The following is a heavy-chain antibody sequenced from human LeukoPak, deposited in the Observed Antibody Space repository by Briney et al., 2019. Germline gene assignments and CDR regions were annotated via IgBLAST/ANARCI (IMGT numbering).Heavy chain of an antibody. V-gene: IGHV3-20*04. CDR2: ISRNGGST. D-gene: IGHD4-17*01. J-gene: IGHJ2*01. Sequence: GGSLRLSCAASGFTFDDYGMTWVRQVPGKGLEWVSGISRNGGSTGYADSVKGRFTISRDNGKNSLYLQMNSLSPEDTALYYCARSSTTVTTRFFDLWGRGTLVTVSS. CDR3: ARSSTTVTTRFFDL. CDR1: GFTFDDYG.